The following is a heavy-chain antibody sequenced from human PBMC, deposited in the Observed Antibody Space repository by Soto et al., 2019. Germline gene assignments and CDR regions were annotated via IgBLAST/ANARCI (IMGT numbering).Heavy chain of an antibody. J-gene: IGHJ4*02. V-gene: IGHV3-23*01. CDR3: AKGPVRLWFAMSNY. CDR1: SFTFTSYA. Sequence: GWAQWLPCAAPSFTFTSYAMSCVRQAPRKGLEWLLAISGSAGTTYYEDSVKAGLTISRDNSKNTLYLQMNSLRPEDTAVYCCAKGPVRLWFAMSNYWGQRTLVTVSS. D-gene: IGHD3-10*01. CDR2: ISGSAGTT.